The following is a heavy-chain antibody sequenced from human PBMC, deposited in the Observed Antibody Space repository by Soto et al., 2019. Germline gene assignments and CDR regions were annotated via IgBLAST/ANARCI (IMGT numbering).Heavy chain of an antibody. V-gene: IGHV4-31*03. CDR2: IYYIGST. Sequence: SEPLSLTCTFSGGSISSGGYYWSSLRQHPGKGLEWIGYIYYIGSTYYNPSLKSRVSISVDTSKNQFSLKLSSVTAADTAVYYCARFYMVRGVMGAFDIWGQGTMVT. CDR1: GGSISSGGYY. J-gene: IGHJ3*02. D-gene: IGHD3-10*01. CDR3: ARFYMVRGVMGAFDI.